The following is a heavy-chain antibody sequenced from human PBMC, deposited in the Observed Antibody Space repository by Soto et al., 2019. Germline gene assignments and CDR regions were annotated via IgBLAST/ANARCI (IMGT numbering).Heavy chain of an antibody. CDR3: ARAGFYGPFDAFDI. CDR2: IYYSGST. J-gene: IGHJ3*02. V-gene: IGHV4-30-4*01. D-gene: IGHD3-10*01. CDR1: GGSISSGDYY. Sequence: QVQLQESGPGLVKPSQTLSLTCTVSGGSISSGDYYWSWIRQPPGKGLEWIGYIYYSGSTYYNPSLKSGVSISVDTSKNQFSLKLSSVTAADTAVYYCARAGFYGPFDAFDIWGQGTLVSVSS.